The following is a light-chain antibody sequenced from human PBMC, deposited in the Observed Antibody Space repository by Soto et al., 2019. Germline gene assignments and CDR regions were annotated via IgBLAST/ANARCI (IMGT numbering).Light chain of an antibody. J-gene: IGLJ3*02. CDR3: SSYTSSSPSNGV. V-gene: IGLV2-14*01. CDR1: SSDVGGYNY. CDR2: DVS. Sequence: QSALTQPASVSGSPGQSITISCTGTSSDVGGYNYVSWYQQHPGKAPKLMIYDVSNRPSGVSNRFSGSKSGNTASLTISGLQAEDEADYYCSSYTSSSPSNGVFGGGTKLTVL.